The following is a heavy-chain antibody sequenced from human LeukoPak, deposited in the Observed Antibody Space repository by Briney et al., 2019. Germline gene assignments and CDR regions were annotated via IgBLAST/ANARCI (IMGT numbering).Heavy chain of an antibody. Sequence: SETLSLTCTVSGASISSSRYYWGWIRQPPGKGLEWIGSISYSGTTYYNPSLKSRVTISVDSSKNQFSLKLTSVTAADTAMYYCARSLGADWFDPWGQGTLVTVSS. CDR3: ARSLGADWFDP. CDR2: ISYSGTT. V-gene: IGHV4-39*07. CDR1: GASISSSRYY. D-gene: IGHD3-10*01. J-gene: IGHJ5*02.